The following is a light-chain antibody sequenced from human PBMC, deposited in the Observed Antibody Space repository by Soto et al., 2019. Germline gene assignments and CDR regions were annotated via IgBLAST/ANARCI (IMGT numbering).Light chain of an antibody. CDR2: EVS. CDR3: SSYTSSSTLFV. J-gene: IGLJ1*01. Sequence: QSALTQPASMSGSPGQSITISCTGISSDVGGYNYVSWYQQHPGKAPKLMIHEVSNRPSGVSNRFSGSKSGNTASLTISGLQAEDEADYYCSSYTSSSTLFVFGTGTKLTVL. CDR1: SSDVGGYNY. V-gene: IGLV2-14*01.